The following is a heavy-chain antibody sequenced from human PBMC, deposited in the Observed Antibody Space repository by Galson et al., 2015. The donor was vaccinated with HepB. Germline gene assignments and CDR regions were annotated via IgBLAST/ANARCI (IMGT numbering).Heavy chain of an antibody. J-gene: IGHJ3*02. CDR1: GYTFTSYA. CDR3: ARDPSILRPPGAFDI. Sequence: SVKVSCKASGYTFTSYAMHWVRQAPGQRLEWMGWINAGNGNTKYSQKFQGRVTITRDTSASTAYMELSSLRSEDTAVYYCARDPSILRPPGAFDIWGQGTMVTVSS. D-gene: IGHD3-16*01. V-gene: IGHV1-3*01. CDR2: INAGNGNT.